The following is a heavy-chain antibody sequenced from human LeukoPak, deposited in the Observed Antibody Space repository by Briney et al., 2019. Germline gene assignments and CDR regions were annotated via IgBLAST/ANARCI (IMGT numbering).Heavy chain of an antibody. V-gene: IGHV1-2*02. Sequence: GASVKVSCTASGYTFTDYYLHWARQAPGQGIEWMGWINPNSGGTSYAQSFQGRVTMTRYTSISTAYMELSSLTSDDTAEYFCARAAYCGGDCYWYFDSWGQGTLVTVSS. CDR1: GYTFTDYY. J-gene: IGHJ4*02. D-gene: IGHD2-21*02. CDR3: ARAAYCGGDCYWYFDS. CDR2: INPNSGGT.